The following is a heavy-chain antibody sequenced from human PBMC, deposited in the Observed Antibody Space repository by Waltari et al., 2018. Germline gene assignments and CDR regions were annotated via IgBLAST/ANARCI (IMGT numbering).Heavy chain of an antibody. D-gene: IGHD3-3*01. CDR3: ARAPPYYDFWSGYDRHHDACDI. V-gene: IGHV4-34*01. CDR1: GGSFSGYY. Sequence: QVQLQQWGAGLLKPSETLSLTCAVYGGSFSGYYWSWIRQPPGKGLEWIGEINHSGSTNYNPSLKSRVTISVDTSKNQFSLKVSSVTAADTAVYYCARAPPYYDFWSGYDRHHDACDIWGQGTMVTVSS. CDR2: INHSGST. J-gene: IGHJ3*02.